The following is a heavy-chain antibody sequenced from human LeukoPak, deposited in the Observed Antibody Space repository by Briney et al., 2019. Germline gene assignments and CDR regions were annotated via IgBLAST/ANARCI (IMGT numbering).Heavy chain of an antibody. D-gene: IGHD7-27*01. Sequence: PSETLSLTCAVYGGSFSGYYWSWIRQHPGKGLECIGYIYYSGSTYYNPSLKSRVTISVDTSKNQFSLKLSSVTAADTAVYYCARVPGSWFDPWGQGTLVTVSS. V-gene: IGHV4-31*11. J-gene: IGHJ5*02. CDR3: ARVPGSWFDP. CDR2: IYYSGST. CDR1: GGSFSGYY.